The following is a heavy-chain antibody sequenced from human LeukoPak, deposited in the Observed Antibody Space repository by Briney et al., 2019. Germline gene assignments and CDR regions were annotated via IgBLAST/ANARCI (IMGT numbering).Heavy chain of an antibody. CDR2: IDTSGSIV. V-gene: IGHV3-48*03. CDR1: GFIFSHYE. Sequence: QSGGSLRLSCVASGFIFSHYEMNWVRQAPGKGLEWVSYIDTSGSIVHYADSVKGRFTISRDNARNSLYLQMNSLRAEDTAVYYCARRGYYDTSGYLFDYWGQGTLVTVSS. CDR3: ARRGYYDTSGYLFDY. J-gene: IGHJ4*02. D-gene: IGHD3-22*01.